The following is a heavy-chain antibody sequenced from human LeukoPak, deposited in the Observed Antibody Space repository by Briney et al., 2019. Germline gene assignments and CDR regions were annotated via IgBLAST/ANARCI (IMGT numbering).Heavy chain of an antibody. D-gene: IGHD3-10*01. CDR3: AKLAKYFYGSETYYFFEH. Sequence: GGSLRLSCAASGFSFTTYWMGWVRQAPGKGLEWVANIKQDGTEKYYVDSVKGRFTISRDNAKNSLYLQMNSLRVDDTAVYYCAKLAKYFYGSETYYFFEHWGQGTPVTASS. J-gene: IGHJ4*02. CDR2: IKQDGTEK. V-gene: IGHV3-7*01. CDR1: GFSFTTYW.